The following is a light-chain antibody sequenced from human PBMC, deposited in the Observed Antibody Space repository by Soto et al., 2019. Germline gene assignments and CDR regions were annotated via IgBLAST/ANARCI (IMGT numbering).Light chain of an antibody. CDR2: DAS. CDR1: QSVSSY. J-gene: IGKJ1*01. V-gene: IGKV3-11*01. CDR3: QQRSNWPRT. Sequence: EIVLTQSPATLSLSPGERATLSCRASQSVSSYLAWYQQKPGQAPRLLIYDASNRATGIPARFSGSGSGTDFTLTISSLAPEDFAVYYCQQRSNWPRTFGPGTKVEIK.